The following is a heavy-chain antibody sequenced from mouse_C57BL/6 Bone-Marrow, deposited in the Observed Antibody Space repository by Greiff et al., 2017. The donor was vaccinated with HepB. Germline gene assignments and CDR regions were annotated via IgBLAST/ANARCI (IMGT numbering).Heavy chain of an antibody. CDR3: AYYGYDDGFDY. J-gene: IGHJ2*01. Sequence: LVESGAELVRPGTSVKVSCKASGYAFTNYLIEWVKQRPGQGLEWIGVINPGSGGTNYNEKFKGKATLTADKSSSTAYMQLSSLTSEDSAVYFCAYYGYDDGFDYWGQGTTLTVSS. D-gene: IGHD2-2*01. CDR2: INPGSGGT. V-gene: IGHV1-54*01. CDR1: GYAFTNYL.